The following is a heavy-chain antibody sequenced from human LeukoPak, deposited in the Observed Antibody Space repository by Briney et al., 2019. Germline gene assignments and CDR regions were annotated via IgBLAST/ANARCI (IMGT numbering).Heavy chain of an antibody. CDR2: IYYSGST. J-gene: IGHJ6*02. V-gene: IGHV4-59*01. Sequence: ASETLSLTCTVSGGSISSYYWSWIRQPPGKGLEWIGYIYYSGSTNYNPSLKSRVAISVDTSKNQFSLKLSSVTAADTAVYYCARVPYDYVWGSYRDYYYYYGMDVWGQGTTVTVSS. D-gene: IGHD3-16*02. CDR1: GGSISSYY. CDR3: ARVPYDYVWGSYRDYYYYYGMDV.